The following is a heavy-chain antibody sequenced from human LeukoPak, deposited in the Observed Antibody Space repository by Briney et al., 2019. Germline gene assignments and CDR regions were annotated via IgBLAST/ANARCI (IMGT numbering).Heavy chain of an antibody. CDR2: IYYSGST. V-gene: IGHV4-34*01. CDR1: GGSFSGYY. J-gene: IGHJ4*02. CDR3: ARNRRGLRLGESCFDY. Sequence: PSETLSLTCAVYGGSFSGYYWSWIRQPPGKGLEWIGSIYYSGSTYYNPSLKSRVTISVDTSKNQFSLKLSSVTAADTAVYYCARNRRGLRLGESCFDYWGQGTLVTVSS. D-gene: IGHD3-16*01.